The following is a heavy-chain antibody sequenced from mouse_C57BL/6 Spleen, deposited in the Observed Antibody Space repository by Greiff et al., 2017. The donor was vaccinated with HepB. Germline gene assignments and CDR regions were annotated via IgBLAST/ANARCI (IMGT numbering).Heavy chain of an antibody. CDR1: GYTFTSYW. CDR3: AREAQATAWFAY. V-gene: IGHV1-53*01. J-gene: IGHJ3*01. D-gene: IGHD3-2*02. Sequence: QVQLQQPGTELVKPGASVKLSCKASGYTFTSYWMHWVKQRPGQGLEWIGNINPSNGGTNYNEKFKSKATLTVDKSSSTAYMQLSSLTSEDSAVYDCAREAQATAWFAYWGQGTLVTVSA. CDR2: INPSNGGT.